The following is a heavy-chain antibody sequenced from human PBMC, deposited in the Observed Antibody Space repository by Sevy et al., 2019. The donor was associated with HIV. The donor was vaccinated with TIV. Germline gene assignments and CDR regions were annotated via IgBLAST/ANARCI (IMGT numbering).Heavy chain of an antibody. D-gene: IGHD3-10*01. Sequence: SGPTLVNPTQTLTLTCTFSGFSLSTSGVGVGWIRQPPGKALEWLALIYWDDDKRYSPSLKSRLTITKDTSKNQVFLTMTNMDPVDTATYYCAHTANSNYYGSGSSEYYFDYWGQGTLVTVSS. J-gene: IGHJ4*02. CDR3: AHTANSNYYGSGSSEYYFDY. V-gene: IGHV2-5*02. CDR2: IYWDDDK. CDR1: GFSLSTSGVG.